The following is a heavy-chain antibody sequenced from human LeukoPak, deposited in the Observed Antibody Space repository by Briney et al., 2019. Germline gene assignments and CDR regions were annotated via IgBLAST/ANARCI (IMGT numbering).Heavy chain of an antibody. Sequence: PGRSLRLSCAASGFTFSSYGMHWVRQAPGKGLEGVAVISYDGSNKYYADYVKGRFTISRDNSKNTLYLQMNSLRAEDTAVYYCAKDAAGALDYWGQGTLVTVSS. D-gene: IGHD1-26*01. CDR2: ISYDGSNK. J-gene: IGHJ4*02. V-gene: IGHV3-30*18. CDR3: AKDAAGALDY. CDR1: GFTFSSYG.